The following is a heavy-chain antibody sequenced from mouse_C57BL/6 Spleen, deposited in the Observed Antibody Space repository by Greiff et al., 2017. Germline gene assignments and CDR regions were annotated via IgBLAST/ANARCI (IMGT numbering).Heavy chain of an antibody. J-gene: IGHJ2*01. CDR3: ARGITTVVALDY. V-gene: IGHV1-69*01. CDR1: GYTFTSYW. Sequence: QVQLQQPGAELVMPGASVKLSCKASGYTFTSYWMHWVKQRPGQGLEWIGEIDPSDSYTNYNQKFKGKSTLTVDKSSSTAYMQLSSLTSEDSAVDYCARGITTVVALDYWGQGTTLTVSS. CDR2: IDPSDSYT. D-gene: IGHD1-1*01.